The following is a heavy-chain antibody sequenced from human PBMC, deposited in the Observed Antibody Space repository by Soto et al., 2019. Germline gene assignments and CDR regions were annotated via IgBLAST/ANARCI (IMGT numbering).Heavy chain of an antibody. CDR1: GYTFTSYG. CDR2: ISAYNGNT. CDR3: ARDSYLPRQPDAFDI. J-gene: IGHJ3*02. V-gene: IGHV1-18*01. Sequence: ASVKVSRKASGYTFTSYGISWVRQAPGQGLEWMGWISAYNGNTNYAQKLQGRVTMTTDTSTSTAYMELRSLRSDDTAVYYCARDSYLPRQPDAFDIWGQGTMGTVS.